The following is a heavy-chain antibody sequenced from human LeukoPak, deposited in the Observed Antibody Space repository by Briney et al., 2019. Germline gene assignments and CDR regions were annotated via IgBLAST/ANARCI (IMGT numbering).Heavy chain of an antibody. D-gene: IGHD6-19*01. CDR1: GFTFSSYA. CDR3: AKDGMQWLEQPAYFDY. J-gene: IGHJ4*02. CDR2: ISGSGSST. V-gene: IGHV3-23*01. Sequence: GGFLRLSCAASGFTFSSYAMSWVRQAPGKGLEWVSGISGSGSSTYYADSVKGRFTISRDNSKNTLYLQMNSLRAEDTAVYYCAKDGMQWLEQPAYFDYWGQGTLVTVSS.